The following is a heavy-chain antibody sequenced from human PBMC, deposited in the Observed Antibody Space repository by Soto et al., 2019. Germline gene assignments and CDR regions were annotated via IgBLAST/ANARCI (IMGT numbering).Heavy chain of an antibody. D-gene: IGHD2-21*02. V-gene: IGHV2-5*02. J-gene: IGHJ6*02. CDR1: GLSLSTTGLG. CDR3: VQSRCGGDCLQSYSSHSYYGLDV. CDR2: IYWDDDK. Sequence: QITLKESGPTLVKPTQTLTLTCTFSGLSLSTTGLGVGWIRQPPGKALEWLALIYWDDDKRYSPSLKSRLTITKENYKHHVVLTMTKMDPVDTATYYCVQSRCGGDCLQSYSSHSYYGLDVWGQGTTVTVSS.